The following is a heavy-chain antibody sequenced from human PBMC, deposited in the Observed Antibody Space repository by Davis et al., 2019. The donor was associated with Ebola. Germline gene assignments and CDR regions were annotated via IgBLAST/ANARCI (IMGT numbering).Heavy chain of an antibody. Sequence: GGSLRLSCAASGFTFSSYAMYWVRQAPGKGLEWVSSISGSGGNTYYADSVKGRFTISRDNSENTLYLQMNSLRAEDTAVYYCAKAGHIVVVTATRSYFDYWGQGTLVTVSS. CDR1: GFTFSSYA. CDR2: ISGSGGNT. J-gene: IGHJ4*02. D-gene: IGHD2-21*02. CDR3: AKAGHIVVVTATRSYFDY. V-gene: IGHV3-23*01.